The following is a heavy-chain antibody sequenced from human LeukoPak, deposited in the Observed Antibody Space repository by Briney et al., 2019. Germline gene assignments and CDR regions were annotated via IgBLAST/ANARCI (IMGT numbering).Heavy chain of an antibody. V-gene: IGHV3-21*01. CDR3: ARDLRASFGVVNIDY. D-gene: IGHD3-3*01. CDR2: ISSSSSYI. J-gene: IGHJ4*02. Sequence: KPGGSLRLSCAASGFTFSSYSMNWVRQAPGKGLEWVSSISSSSSYIYYADSVKGRFTISRDNAKNSLYLQMNSLRAEDTAVYYCARDLRASFGVVNIDYWAREPWSPSPQ. CDR1: GFTFSSYS.